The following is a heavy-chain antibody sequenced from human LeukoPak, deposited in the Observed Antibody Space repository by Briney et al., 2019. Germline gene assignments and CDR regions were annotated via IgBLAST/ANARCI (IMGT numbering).Heavy chain of an antibody. V-gene: IGHV3-7*01. Sequence: GGSLRLSCASSRFTFRSYWMGWVRQAPGKGQEWVANIKPDGSGKYYADSVKGRFTISRDNARSSLYLQMNSLRVEESAVYYCARGEAGAFDIWGQGTMVIVSP. CDR1: RFTFRSYW. CDR3: ARGEAGAFDI. CDR2: IKPDGSGK. D-gene: IGHD1-26*01. J-gene: IGHJ3*02.